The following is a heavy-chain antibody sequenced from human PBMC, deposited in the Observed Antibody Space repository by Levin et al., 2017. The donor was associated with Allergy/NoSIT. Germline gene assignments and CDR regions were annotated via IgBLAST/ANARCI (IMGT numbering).Heavy chain of an antibody. Sequence: GESLKISCKASGYSFTSNWITWVRQMPGKGLEWMGRIDPSASYSDYGPSFQGHVTISTDRSINTAYLQWSSLKASDTAMYYCAKSPPGYSSNWCRHWGQGTLVTVSS. V-gene: IGHV5-10-1*01. CDR3: AKSPPGYSSNWCRH. CDR1: GYSFTSNW. CDR2: IDPSASYS. J-gene: IGHJ4*02. D-gene: IGHD6-13*01.